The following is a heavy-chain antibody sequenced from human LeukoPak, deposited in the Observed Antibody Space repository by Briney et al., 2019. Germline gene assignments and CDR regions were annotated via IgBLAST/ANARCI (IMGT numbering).Heavy chain of an antibody. D-gene: IGHD5-12*01. CDR1: GGTFSSYA. Sequence: SVKVSCKASGGTFSSYAISWVRQAPGQGLEWMGGIIPIFGTANYAQKFQGRVTITTDESTSTAYMELSSLRSEDTAVYYCAREARGYSGYDWMGWFDPLGPGNPGHRLL. J-gene: IGHJ5*02. V-gene: IGHV1-69*05. CDR2: IIPIFGTA. CDR3: AREARGYSGYDWMGWFDP.